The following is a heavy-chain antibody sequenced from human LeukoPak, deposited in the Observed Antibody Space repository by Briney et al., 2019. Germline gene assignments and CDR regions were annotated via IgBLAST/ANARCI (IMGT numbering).Heavy chain of an antibody. V-gene: IGHV3-21*01. CDR2: ITSGGTYI. D-gene: IGHD1-26*01. CDR3: ARDPYSGNYGNDYMDV. Sequence: SGGSLTLSCAASGFTFSNYNMNWVRQAQGKAMEWVSSITSGGTYIFYADSVKGRFTISRDNAKNALYLQMDSLGPEDTAVYYCARDPYSGNYGNDYMDVWGKGTTVTISS. J-gene: IGHJ6*03. CDR1: GFTFSNYN.